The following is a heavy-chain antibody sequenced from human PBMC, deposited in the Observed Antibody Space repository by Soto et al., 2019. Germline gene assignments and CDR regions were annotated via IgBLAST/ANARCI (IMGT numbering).Heavy chain of an antibody. CDR3: AKGRTSDSGWKLDALDM. V-gene: IGHV3-23*01. J-gene: IGHJ3*02. Sequence: EVQLLESGGDLVQPGGSLRLSCAVSGFTFSSHATNWVRQAPGKGLEWVSAINGRGDGTYYSDSVKGRFTISRDPSKNTVHLQMNSPRAEDTALYYCAKGRTSDSGWKLDALDMWGQGTLVSVSS. CDR2: INGRGDGT. CDR1: GFTFSSHA. D-gene: IGHD6-19*01.